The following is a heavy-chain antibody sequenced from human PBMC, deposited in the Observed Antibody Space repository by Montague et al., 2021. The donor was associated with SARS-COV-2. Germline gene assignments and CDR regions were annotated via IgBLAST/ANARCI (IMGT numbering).Heavy chain of an antibody. CDR1: GGSISGDNYY. J-gene: IGHJ2*01. D-gene: IGHD7-27*01. CDR3: ARNRGWGSRGAGYIDL. Sequence: TLSLTCTVSGGSISGDNYYWTWIRQHPGKGLEWIAYIYYTGSTYYNPSLQSRLRTSLDTSKNQFSLTLTSVTAADTAIYYCARNRGWGSRGAGYIDLWGRGTLVTVSP. V-gene: IGHV4-31*03. CDR2: IYYTGST.